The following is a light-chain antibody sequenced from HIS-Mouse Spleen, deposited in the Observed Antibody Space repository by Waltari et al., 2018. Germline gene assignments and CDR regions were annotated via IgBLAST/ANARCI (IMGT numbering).Light chain of an antibody. Sequence: QSALTQPASVSGSPGQSITISRTGTSSDVGGYNSVSWYQQHPGKAPKLMIYEVSNRPSGVSNRFSGSKSGNTASLTISGLQAEDEADYYCSSYTSSSTVVFGGGTKLTVL. CDR3: SSYTSSSTVV. J-gene: IGLJ2*01. V-gene: IGLV2-14*01. CDR1: SSDVGGYNS. CDR2: EVS.